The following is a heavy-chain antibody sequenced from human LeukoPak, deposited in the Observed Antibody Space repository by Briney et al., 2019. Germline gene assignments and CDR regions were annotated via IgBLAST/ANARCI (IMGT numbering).Heavy chain of an antibody. J-gene: IGHJ5*02. D-gene: IGHD6-13*01. CDR2: FDPEDGET. CDR3: ATERVIAAARTCWFDP. V-gene: IGHV1-24*01. CDR1: GYTLTELS. Sequence: ASVKVSCKVSGYTLTELSMHWVRQAPGKGLEWMGGFDPEDGETIYAQKFLGRVTMTEDTSTDTAYMELSSLRSEDTAVYYCATERVIAAARTCWFDPWGQGTLVTVSS.